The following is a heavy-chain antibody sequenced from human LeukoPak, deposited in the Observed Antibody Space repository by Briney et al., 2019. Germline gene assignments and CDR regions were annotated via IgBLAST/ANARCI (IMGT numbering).Heavy chain of an antibody. CDR1: GGSFSGYY. CDR3: ARGRYGAPWYYYYMDV. Sequence: PSETLSLTCAVYGGSFSGYYWRWIRQPPGKGLEWIGEINHSGGTNYNPSLKSRVTISVDTSKNQFSLKLSSVTAADTAVYYCARGRYGAPWYYYYMDVWGKGTTVTVSS. J-gene: IGHJ6*03. CDR2: INHSGGT. V-gene: IGHV4-34*01. D-gene: IGHD4-17*01.